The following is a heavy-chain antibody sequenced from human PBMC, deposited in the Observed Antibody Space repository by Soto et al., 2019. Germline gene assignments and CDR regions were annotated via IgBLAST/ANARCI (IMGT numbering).Heavy chain of an antibody. CDR2: IREDGSEI. D-gene: IGHD3-10*01. Sequence: EVQLVESGGGLVQPGGSLRLSCAASGFTFSSYWMSWVRQAPGKGLEWVANIREDGSEIYYVDSVKGRFTISRDNAKNSLHLQMNSLRAEDTTIYYCVRDRGLQWWGQGTLVTVSS. V-gene: IGHV3-7*03. CDR1: GFTFSSYW. J-gene: IGHJ4*02. CDR3: VRDRGLQW.